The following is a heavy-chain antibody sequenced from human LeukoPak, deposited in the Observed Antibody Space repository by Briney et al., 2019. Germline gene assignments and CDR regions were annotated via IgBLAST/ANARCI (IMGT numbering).Heavy chain of an antibody. CDR1: GDSISTSSYY. CDR2: IYTSGST. D-gene: IGHD2-8*02. Sequence: PSETLSLTCSVSGDSISTSSYYWSWIRQPAGKGLEWIGRIYTSGSTNYNPSLKSRVTMSVDTSKNQFSLKLSSVTAADTAVYYCAREDLYWAYYFDYWGQGTLVTVSS. CDR3: AREDLYWAYYFDY. J-gene: IGHJ4*02. V-gene: IGHV4-61*02.